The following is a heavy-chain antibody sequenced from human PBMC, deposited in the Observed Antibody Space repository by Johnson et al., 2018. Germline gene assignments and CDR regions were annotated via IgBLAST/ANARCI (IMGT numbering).Heavy chain of an antibody. D-gene: IGHD6-19*01. Sequence: VQLVESGGGLVQPGGSLRLSCAASGFTFSSYAMSWVRQAPGKGLEWVSGLSGNSGSIGHADSVKGRCTISSDNAKNSLYLQMNSLGAEDTALYYCAKGRVRGGIAVEGAFDIWGQGTMVTVSS. J-gene: IGHJ3*02. CDR2: LSGNSGSI. CDR3: AKGRVRGGIAVEGAFDI. CDR1: GFTFSSYA. V-gene: IGHV3-9*01.